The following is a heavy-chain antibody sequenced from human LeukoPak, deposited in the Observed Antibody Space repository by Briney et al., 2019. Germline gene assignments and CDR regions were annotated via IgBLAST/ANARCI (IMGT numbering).Heavy chain of an antibody. CDR1: GGSISSNNW. D-gene: IGHD3-22*01. CDR2: IYRSGST. V-gene: IGHV4-4*02. Sequence: PSETLSLTCAVSGGSISSNNWWSWVRQPPGKGLEWIGEIYRSGSTNYNPSLRSRVTISVDKSKNQFSLKLSSVTAADTAVYYCAREGNYYDNYGTTSDFDYWGQGTLVTVSS. CDR3: AREGNYYDNYGTTSDFDY. J-gene: IGHJ4*02.